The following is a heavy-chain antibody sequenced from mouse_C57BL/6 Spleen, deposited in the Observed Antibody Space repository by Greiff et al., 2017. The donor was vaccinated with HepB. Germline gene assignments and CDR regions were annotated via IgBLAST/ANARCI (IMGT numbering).Heavy chain of an antibody. CDR1: GYTFTDYE. Sequence: QVQLQQSGAELVRPGASVTLSCKASGYTFTDYEMHWVKQTPVHGLEWIGAIDPETGGTAYNQKFKGKAILTADKSSSTAYMELRSLTSEDSAVYYCTRMGSYAMDYWGQGTPVTVSS. V-gene: IGHV1-15*01. J-gene: IGHJ4*01. CDR2: IDPETGGT. CDR3: TRMGSYAMDY.